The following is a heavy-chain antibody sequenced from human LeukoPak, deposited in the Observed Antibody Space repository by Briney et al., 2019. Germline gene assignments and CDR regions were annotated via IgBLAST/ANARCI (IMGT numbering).Heavy chain of an antibody. CDR3: ARDFLRSYYNY. D-gene: IGHD1-26*01. V-gene: IGHV3-53*01. Sequence: GGSLRLSCAASGFTVSSNYMSWVRQAPGKGLEWASVIYSGGSTYYADSVKGRFTISRDNSKNTLYLQMNSLRAEDTAVYYCARDFLRSYYNYWGQGTLVTVSS. CDR1: GFTVSSNY. J-gene: IGHJ4*02. CDR2: IYSGGST.